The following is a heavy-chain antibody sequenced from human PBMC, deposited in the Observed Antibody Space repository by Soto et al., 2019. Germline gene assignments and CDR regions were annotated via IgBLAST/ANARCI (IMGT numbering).Heavy chain of an antibody. CDR1: GGTFSSYA. Sequence: SVKVSCKASGGTFSSYAISWVRQAPGQGLECMGGIIPVFGTANYAQKFQGRVTINADKSTSTVYMELSSLRSEDTAVYYCARGWNDFPHWGQGTLVTVSS. J-gene: IGHJ1*01. CDR2: IIPVFGTA. V-gene: IGHV1-69*06. D-gene: IGHD1-1*01. CDR3: ARGWNDFPH.